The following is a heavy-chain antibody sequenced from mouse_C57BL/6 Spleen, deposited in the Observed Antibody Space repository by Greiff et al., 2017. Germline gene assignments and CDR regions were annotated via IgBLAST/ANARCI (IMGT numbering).Heavy chain of an antibody. D-gene: IGHD2-12*01. CDR3: TSWSYDVAMDY. CDR2: IDPDNGGT. Sequence: VQLQQSGAELVRPGASVKLSCTASGYTITDDYMHWVKQSPEQGLEWIGWIDPDNGGTSYDQKFQGKATLTADTSSSTAYLQLRSLTSEDTAVXYCTSWSYDVAMDYWGQGTSVTVSS. CDR1: GYTITDDY. V-gene: IGHV14-4*01. J-gene: IGHJ4*01.